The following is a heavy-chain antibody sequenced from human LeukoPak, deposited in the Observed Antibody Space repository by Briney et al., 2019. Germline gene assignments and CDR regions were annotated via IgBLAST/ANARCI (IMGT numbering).Heavy chain of an antibody. J-gene: IGHJ4*02. CDR2: ISYEGKNK. CDR3: AKEAQKYRSGSYDY. D-gene: IGHD3-10*01. V-gene: IGHV3-30*18. Sequence: GRSLRLSCAASGFTFSNYGMHWVRQAPGKGLEWVAVISYEGKNKYYADSVKGRFTISRDNSKNTLYVQMNGLRAEDTAVYYCAKEAQKYRSGSYDYWGQGILVTVSS. CDR1: GFTFSNYG.